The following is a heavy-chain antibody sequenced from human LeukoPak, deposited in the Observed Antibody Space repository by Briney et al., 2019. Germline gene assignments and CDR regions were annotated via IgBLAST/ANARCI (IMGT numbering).Heavy chain of an antibody. J-gene: IGHJ4*02. D-gene: IGHD5-12*01. CDR1: GFTFSRYS. CDR3: ARVLYSGYDSDY. CDR2: ISSSSSYI. Sequence: GGSLRLSCAASGFTFSRYSMNWVRQAPGKGLEWVSSISSSSSYIYYADSVKGRFTISRDNAKNSLYLQMNSLRAEDTAVYYCARVLYSGYDSDYWGQGTLVTVSS. V-gene: IGHV3-21*01.